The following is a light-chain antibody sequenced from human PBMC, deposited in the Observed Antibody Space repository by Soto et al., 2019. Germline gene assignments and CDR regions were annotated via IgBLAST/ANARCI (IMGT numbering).Light chain of an antibody. J-gene: IGKJ4*01. CDR2: GAS. V-gene: IGKV3-20*01. Sequence: FTKYPVTLSFCPGCRAARSCRTSQSVSSSYLAWYHQKPGQAPRLLIYGASNRATGIADRFSGSGSGTDFTLTISFLQAEDGVLDRSAEYDSLPLPFCGG. CDR3: AEYDSLPLP. CDR1: QSVSSSY.